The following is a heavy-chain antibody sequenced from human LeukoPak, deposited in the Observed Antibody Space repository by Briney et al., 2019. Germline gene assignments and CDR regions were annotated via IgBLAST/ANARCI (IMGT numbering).Heavy chain of an antibody. D-gene: IGHD2-15*01. CDR1: GFTFSSYA. Sequence: PGGSLRLSCAASGFTFSSYAMSWVRQAPGKGLEWVSAISGSGGSTYYADSVRGRFTISRDNSKNTLYLQMNSLRAEDTAVYYCAKEGSAVGYCSGGSCYGRFFDYWGQGTLVTVSS. J-gene: IGHJ4*02. CDR3: AKEGSAVGYCSGGSCYGRFFDY. V-gene: IGHV3-23*01. CDR2: ISGSGGST.